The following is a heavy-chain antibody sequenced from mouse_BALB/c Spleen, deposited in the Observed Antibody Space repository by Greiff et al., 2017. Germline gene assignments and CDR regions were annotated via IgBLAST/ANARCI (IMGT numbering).Heavy chain of an antibody. CDR1: GFTFSDYG. Sequence: EVKLVESGGGLVQPGGSRKLSCAASGFTFSDYGMAWVRQAPGKGPEWVAFISNLAYSIYYADTVTGRFTISRENAKNTLYLEMSSLRSEDTAMYYCARGASYWYFDVWGAGTTVTVSS. CDR2: ISNLAYSI. J-gene: IGHJ1*01. D-gene: IGHD6-1*01. CDR3: ARGASYWYFDV. V-gene: IGHV5-15*02.